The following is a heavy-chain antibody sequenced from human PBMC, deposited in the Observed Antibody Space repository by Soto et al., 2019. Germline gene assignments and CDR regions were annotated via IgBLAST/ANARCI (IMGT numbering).Heavy chain of an antibody. V-gene: IGHV1-24*01. CDR3: ATAHYYDSSGYQNWFDP. Sequence: ASVKVSCKVSGYTLTELSMHWVRQAPGKGLEWMGGFDPEDGETIYAQKFQGRVTMTEDTSTDTAYMELSSLRSEDTAVYYCATAHYYDSSGYQNWFDPWGQGTLVNVSS. CDR2: FDPEDGET. CDR1: GYTLTELS. D-gene: IGHD3-22*01. J-gene: IGHJ5*02.